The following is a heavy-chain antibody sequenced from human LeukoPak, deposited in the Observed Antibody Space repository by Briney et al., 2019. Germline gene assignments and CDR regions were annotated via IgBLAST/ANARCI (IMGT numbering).Heavy chain of an antibody. Sequence: PSETLSLTCTVSGGSISSGDYYWSWIRQPPGKGLEWIGYIYYSGNTYYNPFLKSRITISIDTSKNQFSLKLSSVTAADTAVYFCARDPPAYGDYSRGYGMDVWGRGTTVIVSS. D-gene: IGHD4-17*01. J-gene: IGHJ6*04. CDR3: ARDPPAYGDYSRGYGMDV. CDR1: GGSISSGDYY. V-gene: IGHV4-30-4*01. CDR2: IYYSGNT.